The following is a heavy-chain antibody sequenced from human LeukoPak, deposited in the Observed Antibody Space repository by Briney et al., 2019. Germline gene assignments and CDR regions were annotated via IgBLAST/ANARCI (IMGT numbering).Heavy chain of an antibody. CDR1: GFTFSSYS. CDR3: ASSNYYGSGSYFVDY. J-gene: IGHJ4*02. V-gene: IGHV3-21*01. CDR2: ISSSSSYI. D-gene: IGHD3-10*01. Sequence: GGSLTLSCAASGFTFSSYSMNWVRQAPGKGLEWVSYISSSSSYIYYADSVKGRFTISRDNARNSLYLQMNSLRAEDTAVYYCASSNYYGSGSYFVDYWGQGTLVTVSS.